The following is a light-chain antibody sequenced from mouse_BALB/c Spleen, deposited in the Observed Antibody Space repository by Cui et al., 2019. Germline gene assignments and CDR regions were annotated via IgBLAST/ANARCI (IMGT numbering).Light chain of an antibody. CDR2: RTS. CDR1: SSVSY. CDR3: QQYHSYPPT. Sequence: QIVLTQSPAIMSASPGEKVTISCSASSSVSYMYWYQQKPGSSPKPWIYRTSNLASGVPARFSGSGSGTSYSLTISSMEAEDAVTYYCQQYHSYPPTFGGGTKLEIK. J-gene: IGKJ1*01. V-gene: IGKV4-61*01.